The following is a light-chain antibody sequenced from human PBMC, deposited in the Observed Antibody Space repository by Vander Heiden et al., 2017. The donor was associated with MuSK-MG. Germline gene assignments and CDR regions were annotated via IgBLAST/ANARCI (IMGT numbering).Light chain of an antibody. CDR2: AAS. Sequence: AIRMTQSPSSFSASTGDRVTITCRASQGISSYLAWYQQKPGKAPKLLIYAASTLQSGVPSRFSPTGYGTDFTLTISCLQSEDLPTYYCPHYYSYPQITFGPGTLLEIK. CDR3: PHYYSYPQIT. J-gene: IGKJ5*01. V-gene: IGKV1-8*01. CDR1: QGISSY.